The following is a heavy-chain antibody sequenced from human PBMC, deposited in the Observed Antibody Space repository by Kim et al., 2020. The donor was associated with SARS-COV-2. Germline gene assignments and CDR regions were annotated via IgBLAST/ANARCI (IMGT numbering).Heavy chain of an antibody. D-gene: IGHD3-9*01. J-gene: IGHJ6*02. CDR1: GFTFSSYA. CDR3: AEDGSDYGILGYYYYGMDV. Sequence: GGSLRLSCAASGFTFSSYAMSWVRQAPGKGLEWVSAISGSGGSTYYADSVKGRFTISRDNSKNTLYLQMNSLRAEDTAVYYCAEDGSDYGILGYYYYGMDVWCQGTTVTVAS. CDR2: ISGSGGST. V-gene: IGHV3-23*01.